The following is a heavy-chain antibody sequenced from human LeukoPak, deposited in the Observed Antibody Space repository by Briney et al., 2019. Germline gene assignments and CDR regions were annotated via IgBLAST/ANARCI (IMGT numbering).Heavy chain of an antibody. V-gene: IGHV3-21*01. CDR3: ASARESSCYNY. J-gene: IGHJ4*02. CDR1: GFTFSSYS. CDR2: ISSSSSYI. D-gene: IGHD2-2*02. Sequence: PGGSLRLSCAASGFTFSSYSMNWVRQAPGKGLEWVSSISSSSSYIYYADSVKGRFTISRDNAKNSLYLQMNSLGAEDTAVYYRASARESSCYNYWGQGTLVTVSS.